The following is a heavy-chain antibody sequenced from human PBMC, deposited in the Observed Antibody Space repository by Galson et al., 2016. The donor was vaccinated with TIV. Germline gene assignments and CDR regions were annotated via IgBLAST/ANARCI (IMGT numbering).Heavy chain of an antibody. V-gene: IGHV3-21*01. J-gene: IGHJ4*02. CDR2: ISSSGRFV. Sequence: LRLSCAAFGFTFSAYAMHWVRQAPGKGLGWVSTISSSGRFVYYADSLKGRFTISRDSATSSLHLQMNSLRAEDSGIYYCARVRGDGEYSYGAFVYWGQGTLVTVSS. CDR1: GFTFSAYA. D-gene: IGHD2/OR15-2a*01. CDR3: ARVRGDGEYSYGAFVY.